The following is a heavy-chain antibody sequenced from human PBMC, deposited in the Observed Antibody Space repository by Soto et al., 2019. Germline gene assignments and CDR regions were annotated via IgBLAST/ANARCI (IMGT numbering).Heavy chain of an antibody. D-gene: IGHD3-22*01. J-gene: IGHJ6*02. CDR2: INPDTDDT. CDR1: GYTFFDYY. Sequence: QLLQSGAEVRKPGASVKVSCKASGYTFFDYYMHWVRQAPGQGLEWMGWINPDTDDTHYAQKFQGRLIMTRDTSINTVYMELSRLTSDDTAVYYCARDYFDRSGLYGMDLWGQGTTVTVSS. V-gene: IGHV1-2*02. CDR3: ARDYFDRSGLYGMDL.